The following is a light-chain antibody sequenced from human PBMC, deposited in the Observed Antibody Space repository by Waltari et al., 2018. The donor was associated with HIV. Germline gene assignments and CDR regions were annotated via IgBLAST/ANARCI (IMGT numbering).Light chain of an antibody. Sequence: QSDLTQPASVSGSPGQSITISCTGTSSDVGGYNYVSWYQQHSGKAPKLRIYEVRNRPSGVSNRFSGSKSGNTASLTISGLQAEDEAYYYCSSYTGTSTHVVFGGGTKLTVL. CDR1: SSDVGGYNY. CDR3: SSYTGTSTHVV. CDR2: EVR. V-gene: IGLV2-14*01. J-gene: IGLJ2*01.